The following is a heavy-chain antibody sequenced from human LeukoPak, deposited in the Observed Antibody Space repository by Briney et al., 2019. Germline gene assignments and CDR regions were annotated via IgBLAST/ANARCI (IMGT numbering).Heavy chain of an antibody. Sequence: KASETLSLTCTVSGGSISSYYWSWIRQPAGKGLEWIGRFYISGSTNYNPSLKSRVTMSVDTSKNQFSLRLNSVTAADTAVYYCASGSSGYDPWGQGTLVTVSS. D-gene: IGHD5-12*01. V-gene: IGHV4-4*07. J-gene: IGHJ5*02. CDR1: GGSISSYY. CDR2: FYISGST. CDR3: ASGSSGYDP.